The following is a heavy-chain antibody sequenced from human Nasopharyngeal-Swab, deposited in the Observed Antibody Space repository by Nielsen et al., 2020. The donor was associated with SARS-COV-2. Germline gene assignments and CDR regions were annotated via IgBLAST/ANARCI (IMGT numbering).Heavy chain of an antibody. J-gene: IGHJ4*02. CDR3: ARRYYYDSSDYYPLDY. D-gene: IGHD3-22*01. Sequence: GESLKISCAASGFIFSNYSMIWVRQAPGKGLEWVSAISSSSTYIYYADSVKGRFTISRDNAKNSLYLHMNSLRADDSAVYYCARRYYYDSSDYYPLDYWGQGTLVTVSS. CDR1: GFIFSNYS. CDR2: ISSSSTYI. V-gene: IGHV3-21*01.